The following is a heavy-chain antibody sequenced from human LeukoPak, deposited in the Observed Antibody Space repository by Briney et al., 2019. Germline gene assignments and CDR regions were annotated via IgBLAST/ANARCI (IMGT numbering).Heavy chain of an antibody. CDR1: GFTFDDYG. D-gene: IGHD6-13*01. J-gene: IGHJ4*02. CDR3: GRDVSAAGYN. V-gene: IGHV3-74*01. Sequence: PGGSLRLSCAASGFTFDDYGMSWVRQAPGKGLVWVSRIDTDGSRVGYVDSVKGRFTISRDNAKITLYLQMNSLGVEDAAVYFCGRDVSAAGYNWGQGTLVAVSS. CDR2: IDTDGSRV.